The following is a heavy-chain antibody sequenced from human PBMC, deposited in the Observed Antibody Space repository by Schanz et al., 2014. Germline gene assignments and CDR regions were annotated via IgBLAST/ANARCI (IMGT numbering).Heavy chain of an antibody. V-gene: IGHV1-46*01. CDR2: INPIGGST. Sequence: QVHLVQSGAEVHKPGASLKISCKASGYTFTNFFLHWVRQAPGQGLEWMGIINPIGGSTTYAQKFQGRVTMTRNTSISTAYMELSSLRSEDTAVYYCARLGTRMAVAGSVIDSYYDYMDVWGEGTTV. J-gene: IGHJ6*03. CDR1: GYTFTNFF. D-gene: IGHD6-19*01. CDR3: ARLGTRMAVAGSVIDSYYDYMDV.